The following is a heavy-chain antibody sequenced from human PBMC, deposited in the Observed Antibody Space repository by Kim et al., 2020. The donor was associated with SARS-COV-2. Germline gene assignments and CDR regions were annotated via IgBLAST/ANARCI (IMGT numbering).Heavy chain of an antibody. V-gene: IGHV5-51*01. Sequence: GESLKISCKGSGYSFTSYWIGWVRQMPGKGLEWMGIIYPGDSDTRYSPSFQGQVTISADKSISTAYLQWSSLKASDTAMYYCARPTTTYSSGWYSNYYFDYWGQGTLVTVSS. D-gene: IGHD6-19*01. CDR2: IYPGDSDT. CDR3: ARPTTTYSSGWYSNYYFDY. J-gene: IGHJ4*02. CDR1: GYSFTSYW.